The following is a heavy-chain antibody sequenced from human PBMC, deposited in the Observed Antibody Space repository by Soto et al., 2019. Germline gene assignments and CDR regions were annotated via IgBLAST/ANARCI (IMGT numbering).Heavy chain of an antibody. CDR1: GFTFSAYG. V-gene: IGHV3-30*18. J-gene: IGHJ6*02. CDR3: AKVTFSGDYYYYYGMDV. D-gene: IGHD1-26*01. Sequence: GGSLRLSCAASGFTFSAYGMHWVRQAPGKGLEWVAVISYDGTNKYHADSVKGRCTISRDNSRNTLNLQMNSLRVEDTAVYYCAKVTFSGDYYYYYGMDVWGQGTTVTVS. CDR2: ISYDGTNK.